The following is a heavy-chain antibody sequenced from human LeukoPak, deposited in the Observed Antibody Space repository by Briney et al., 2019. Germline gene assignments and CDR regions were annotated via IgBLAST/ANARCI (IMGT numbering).Heavy chain of an antibody. CDR1: GGSISSGNCY. J-gene: IGHJ4*02. D-gene: IGHD2-21*02. CDR2: IYYSGTT. V-gene: IGHV4-30-4*01. Sequence: PSETLSLTCTVSGGSISSGNCYWSWIRQPPGKGLEWIGYIYYSGTTYYNPSLKSRVTISVDTSKNRFSLKLSSVTAADTAVYYCARVSRVTPGVDYWGQGTLVTVSS. CDR3: ARVSRVTPGVDY.